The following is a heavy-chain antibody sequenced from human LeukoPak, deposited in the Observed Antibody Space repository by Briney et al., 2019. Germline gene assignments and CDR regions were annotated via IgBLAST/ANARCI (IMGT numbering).Heavy chain of an antibody. J-gene: IGHJ4*02. V-gene: IGHV1-3*03. D-gene: IGHD6-13*01. Sequence: GASVKVSCKASGYTFTSYAMHWVRQAPGQRLEWMGWINAGNGNTKYSQEFQGRVTITRDTSASTAYMELSSLRSEDTAVYYCARGWSIAAAGYLDYWGQGTLVTVSS. CDR2: INAGNGNT. CDR1: GYTFTSYA. CDR3: ARGWSIAAAGYLDY.